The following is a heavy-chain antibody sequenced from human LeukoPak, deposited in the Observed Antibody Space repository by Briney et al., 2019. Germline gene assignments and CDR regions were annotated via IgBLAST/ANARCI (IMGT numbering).Heavy chain of an antibody. D-gene: IGHD1-7*01. CDR2: ISAYNGNT. V-gene: IGHV1-18*01. J-gene: IGHJ4*02. CDR3: ARELDLGNYFDY. CDR1: GYTFTIYG. Sequence: ASVTVSFTSAGYTFTIYGVSWVRQAPGQGLEWMGWISAYNGNTNYAQNLQGRVTMTTDTSTSTVYMELRSLRSEDTAVYYCARELDLGNYFDYCGQGTLVSVSS.